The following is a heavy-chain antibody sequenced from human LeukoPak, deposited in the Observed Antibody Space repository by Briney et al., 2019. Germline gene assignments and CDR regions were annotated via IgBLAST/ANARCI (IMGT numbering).Heavy chain of an antibody. V-gene: IGHV4-59*10. CDR1: GGSFSGYY. D-gene: IGHD1-26*01. Sequence: SETLSLTCAVYGGSFSGYYWSWIRQPAGKGLEWIGRIYTSGSTNYNPSLKSRVTMSVDTSKNQFSLKLSSVTAADTAVYYCARVKGATGIDYWGQGTLVTVSS. CDR3: ARVKGATGIDY. CDR2: IYTSGST. J-gene: IGHJ4*02.